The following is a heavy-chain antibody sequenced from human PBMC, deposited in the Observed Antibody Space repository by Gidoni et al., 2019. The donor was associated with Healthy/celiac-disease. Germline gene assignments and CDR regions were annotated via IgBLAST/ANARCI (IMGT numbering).Heavy chain of an antibody. D-gene: IGHD2-2*01. CDR1: GGSLSSYS. Sequence: QVQLQESGPGLVKPSETLSLTCTVPGGSLSSYSWSWIRQPPGKGLEWIGYIYYSGSTNYNPSLKSRVTISVDTSKNQFSLKLSSVTAADTAVYYCARTAPGYCSSTSCPQALMNWFDPWGQGTLVTVSS. CDR2: IYYSGST. V-gene: IGHV4-59*01. J-gene: IGHJ5*02. CDR3: ARTAPGYCSSTSCPQALMNWFDP.